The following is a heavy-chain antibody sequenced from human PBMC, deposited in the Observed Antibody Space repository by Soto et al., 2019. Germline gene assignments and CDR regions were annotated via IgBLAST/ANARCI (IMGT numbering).Heavy chain of an antibody. Sequence: QVQLVESGGGVVQPGGSLRLSCAASGFTFSYYGFHWVRQAPGKGLEWVAVMHTGGNEKYYVYSLKGRFTVSRDDSRNMVYLEMSGLRAEDTAEYFCARDADTTGHYSHFDLWGRGALVAVS. J-gene: IGHJ4*02. D-gene: IGHD3-9*01. CDR1: GFTFSYYG. V-gene: IGHV3-33*08. CDR2: MHTGGNEK. CDR3: ARDADTTGHYSHFDL.